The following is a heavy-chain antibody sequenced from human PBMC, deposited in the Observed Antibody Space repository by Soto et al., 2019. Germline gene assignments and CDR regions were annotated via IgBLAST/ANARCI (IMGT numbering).Heavy chain of an antibody. D-gene: IGHD3-22*01. Sequence: PSETLSLTCTVSSGSISSSSYYWGWIRQPPGKGLEWIGSIYYSGSTYYNPSLKSRVTISVDTSKNQFSLKLSSVTAADTAVYYCARQQLNYYDSSGYYPNLFAYWGQGTLVTISS. J-gene: IGHJ4*02. CDR3: ARQQLNYYDSSGYYPNLFAY. CDR2: IYYSGST. CDR1: SGSISSSSYY. V-gene: IGHV4-39*01.